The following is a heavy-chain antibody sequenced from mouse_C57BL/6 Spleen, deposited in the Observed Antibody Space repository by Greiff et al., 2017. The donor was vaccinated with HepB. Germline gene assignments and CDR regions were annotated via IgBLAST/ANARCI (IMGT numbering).Heavy chain of an antibody. CDR1: GYAFTNYL. D-gene: IGHD1-1*01. J-gene: IGHJ2*01. CDR2: INPGSGGT. CDR3: ARLDTTVVEENYFDY. V-gene: IGHV1-54*01. Sequence: QVQLQQSGAELVRPGTSVKVSCKASGYAFTNYLIEWVKQRPGQGLEWIGVINPGSGGTNYNEKFKGKATLTADKSSSTAYMQLSSLTSEDSAVDVCARLDTTVVEENYFDYWGQGTTLTVSS.